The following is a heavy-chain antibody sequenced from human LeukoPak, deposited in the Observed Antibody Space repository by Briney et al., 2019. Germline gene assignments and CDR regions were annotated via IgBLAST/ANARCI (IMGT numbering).Heavy chain of an antibody. J-gene: IGHJ6*03. Sequence: SVKVSCKASGGTFSSYAISWVRQAPGQGLEWMGGIIPVFGTANYAQKFQGRVTITTDESTSTAYMELSSLRSEDTAVYYCAATVVPAAIQDYYYYMDVWGKGTTVTVSS. CDR1: GGTFSSYA. V-gene: IGHV1-69*05. D-gene: IGHD2-2*02. CDR3: AATVVPAAIQDYYYYMDV. CDR2: IIPVFGTA.